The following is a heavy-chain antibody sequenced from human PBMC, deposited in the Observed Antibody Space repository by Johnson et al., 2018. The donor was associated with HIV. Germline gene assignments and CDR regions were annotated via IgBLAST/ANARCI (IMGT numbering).Heavy chain of an antibody. CDR2: ISHDGSNK. Sequence: QVQLVESGGGVVQPGGSLRLSCATSVFMFSNYGMHWVRQAPGKGLEWVAVISHDGSNKYYADSVKGRFTISRDNSKNTLYLQMNSLRAEDTAVYDCARVGVVGVPNAFDVSGQGTLVTVSS. CDR3: ARVGVVGVPNAFDV. D-gene: IGHD2-15*01. V-gene: IGHV3-30*19. J-gene: IGHJ3*01. CDR1: VFMFSNYG.